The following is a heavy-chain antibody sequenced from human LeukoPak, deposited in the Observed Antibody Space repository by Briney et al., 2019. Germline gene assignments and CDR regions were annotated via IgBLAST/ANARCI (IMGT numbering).Heavy chain of an antibody. CDR1: GFTANNNY. D-gene: IGHD3-22*01. V-gene: IGHV3-53*01. Sequence: PGGSLRLSCAASGFTANNNYMSWVRQAPGKSLQWASLIYSGGSAYYEDSVKGRFTISRDSSKNMVFLQMNSLRAEDTAVYYCASSGAYSDFDFWGQGTLVTVSS. J-gene: IGHJ4*02. CDR3: ASSGAYSDFDF. CDR2: IYSGGSA.